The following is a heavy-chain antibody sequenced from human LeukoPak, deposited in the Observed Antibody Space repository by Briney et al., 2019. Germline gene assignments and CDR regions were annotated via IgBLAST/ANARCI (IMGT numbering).Heavy chain of an antibody. Sequence: GGSLRLSCAASGFTFSSYGMHWVRQAPGKGLEWVAHIWYDGNNKYYDDSVKGRFTISRDNSKNTLYLQMSSLRAEDTAVYYCARGSPSGYDFDYWGQGTLVTVSS. CDR3: ARGSPSGYDFDY. CDR2: IWYDGNNK. J-gene: IGHJ4*02. D-gene: IGHD5-18*01. V-gene: IGHV3-33*01. CDR1: GFTFSSYG.